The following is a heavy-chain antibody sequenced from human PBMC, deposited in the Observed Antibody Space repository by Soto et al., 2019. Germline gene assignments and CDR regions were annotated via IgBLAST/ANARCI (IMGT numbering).Heavy chain of an antibody. Sequence: SETLSLTCTVSGGSISSYYWSWIRQPPGKGLEWIGYIYYSGSTNYNPSLKSRVTISVDTSKNQFSLKLSSVTAADTAVYYCARRWGRTFDYWGQGPLVTVSS. CDR2: IYYSGST. CDR3: ARRWGRTFDY. D-gene: IGHD1-26*01. V-gene: IGHV4-59*08. CDR1: GGSISSYY. J-gene: IGHJ4*02.